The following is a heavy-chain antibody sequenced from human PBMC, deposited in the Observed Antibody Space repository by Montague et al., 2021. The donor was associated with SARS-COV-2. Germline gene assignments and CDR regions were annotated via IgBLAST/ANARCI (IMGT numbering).Heavy chain of an antibody. CDR2: INHSGST. CDR3: ARGSGVYYYYYYGMDV. D-gene: IGHD3-10*01. Sequence: SETLSLTCAVYGGSFSGYYWSWIRQPPGKGLEWIGEINHSGSTNYNPSLKSRVTISVDTSKNQFSLKPGSVTAADTAVYYCARGSGVYYYYYYGMDVWGQGTTVTVSS. J-gene: IGHJ6*02. V-gene: IGHV4-34*01. CDR1: GGSFSGYY.